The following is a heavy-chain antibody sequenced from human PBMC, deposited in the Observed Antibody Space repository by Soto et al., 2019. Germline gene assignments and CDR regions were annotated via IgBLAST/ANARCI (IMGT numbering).Heavy chain of an antibody. CDR2: IIPILNSP. V-gene: IGHV1-69*13. Sequence: SVKVSCKASGGTFGSYAITWVRRAPGQGPEWLGGIIPILNSPAYAQKFKARVVITADEITNTAYMELNSLRFDDTAVYYCAREAPYCTSATCPKFYDMDVWGQGTTVTVSS. D-gene: IGHD2-2*01. CDR3: AREAPYCTSATCPKFYDMDV. J-gene: IGHJ6*02. CDR1: GGTFGSYA.